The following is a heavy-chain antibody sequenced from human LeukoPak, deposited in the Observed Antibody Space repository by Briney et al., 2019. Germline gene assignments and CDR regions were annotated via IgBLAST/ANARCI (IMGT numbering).Heavy chain of an antibody. Sequence: SETLSLTCAVYGGSFSGYYWSWIRQPPGKGLEWIGEINHSGSTNYNPSLKSRVTISVDTSKNQFSLKLSSVTAADTAVYYCARLEWLLRRIDAFDIWGQGTMVTVSS. CDR2: INHSGST. CDR3: ARLEWLLRRIDAFDI. D-gene: IGHD3-22*01. CDR1: GGSFSGYY. V-gene: IGHV4-34*01. J-gene: IGHJ3*02.